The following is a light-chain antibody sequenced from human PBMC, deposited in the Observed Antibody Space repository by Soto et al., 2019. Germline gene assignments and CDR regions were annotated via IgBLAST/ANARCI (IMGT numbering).Light chain of an antibody. V-gene: IGKV3-20*01. Sequence: EIVMTQSPGTLSLSPGERATLSCSASESVASSYLAWYQQKPGQAPRLLIYGASSRATGIPDRFSGRGSGTDFTLTSSRLEPEDFAVYYCQQYGSSPWAFGPGTKVDIK. CDR1: ESVASSY. CDR2: GAS. J-gene: IGKJ1*01. CDR3: QQYGSSPWA.